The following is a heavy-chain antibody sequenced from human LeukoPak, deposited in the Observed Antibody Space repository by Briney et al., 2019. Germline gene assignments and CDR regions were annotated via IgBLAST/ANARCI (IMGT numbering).Heavy chain of an antibody. Sequence: GGSLRLSCAASGFTFSSYGMHWVRQAPGKGLEWVAVISYDGSNKYYADSVKGRFTISRDNSKNALYLQMNSLRAEDTAVYYCAKDQAVADAFDIWGQGTMVTVSS. V-gene: IGHV3-30*18. J-gene: IGHJ3*02. CDR2: ISYDGSNK. CDR1: GFTFSSYG. D-gene: IGHD4-23*01. CDR3: AKDQAVADAFDI.